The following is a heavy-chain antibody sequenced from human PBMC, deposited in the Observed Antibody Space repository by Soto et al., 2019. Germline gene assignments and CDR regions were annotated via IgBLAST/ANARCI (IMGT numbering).Heavy chain of an antibody. CDR2: IRSKAYGGTT. CDR3: TRSPGWPLSGFDY. J-gene: IGHJ4*02. V-gene: IGHV3-49*04. D-gene: IGHD6-25*01. Sequence: SLRLSCTASGFTFGDYAMSWVRQAPGKGLEWVGFIRSKAYGGTTEYAASVKGRFTISRDDSKSIAYLQMNSLKTEDTAVYYCTRSPGWPLSGFDYWGQGTLVTVSS. CDR1: GFTFGDYA.